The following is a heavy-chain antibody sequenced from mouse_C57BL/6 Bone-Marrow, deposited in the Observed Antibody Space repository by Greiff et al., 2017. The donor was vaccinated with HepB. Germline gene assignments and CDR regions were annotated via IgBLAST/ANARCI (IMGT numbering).Heavy chain of an antibody. V-gene: IGHV5-17*01. D-gene: IGHD1-1*01. CDR3: GGGGRGDAMDY. J-gene: IGHJ4*01. CDR2: ISSGSSTI. Sequence: EVMLVESGGGLVKPGGSLKLSCAASGFTFSDYGMHWVRQAPEKGLEWVAYISSGSSTIYYADTVKGRFTISRDNAKNTLFLQMTSLRSEDTAMYYGGGGGRGDAMDYWGQGTSVTVSS. CDR1: GFTFSDYG.